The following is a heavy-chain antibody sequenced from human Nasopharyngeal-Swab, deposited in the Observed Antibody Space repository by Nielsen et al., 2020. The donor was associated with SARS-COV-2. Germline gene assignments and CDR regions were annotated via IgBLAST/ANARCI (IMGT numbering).Heavy chain of an antibody. Sequence: GGSLRLSCTASGSTFGDYAMSWVRQAPGKGLEWVGFIRSKAYSGTTEYAASVKGRFTISRDDSKSIAYLQMNSLKTEDTAVYYCTFDSSGYYPHDAFDIWGQGTMVTVSS. CDR1: GSTFGDYA. CDR2: IRSKAYSGTT. V-gene: IGHV3-49*04. J-gene: IGHJ3*02. CDR3: TFDSSGYYPHDAFDI. D-gene: IGHD3-22*01.